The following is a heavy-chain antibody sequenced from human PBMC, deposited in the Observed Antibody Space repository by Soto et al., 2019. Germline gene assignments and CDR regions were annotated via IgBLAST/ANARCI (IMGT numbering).Heavy chain of an antibody. D-gene: IGHD3-22*01. CDR2: ISSSSSYI. J-gene: IGHJ3*02. V-gene: IGHV3-21*01. CDR3: AGGADYYDSSGYDDAFDI. CDR1: GFTFSSYS. Sequence: PGGSLRLSCAASGFTFSSYSMNWVRQAPGKGLEWVSSISSSSSYIYYADSVKGRFTISRDNAKNSLYLQMNSLRAEDSAVYYCAGGADYYDSSGYDDAFDIWGQGTMVTVSS.